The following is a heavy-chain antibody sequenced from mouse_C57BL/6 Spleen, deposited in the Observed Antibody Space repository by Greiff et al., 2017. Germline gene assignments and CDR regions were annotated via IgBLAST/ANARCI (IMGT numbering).Heavy chain of an antibody. CDR3: ARDRDYYGSSDAMDY. D-gene: IGHD1-1*01. J-gene: IGHJ4*01. CDR1: GFTFSSYA. CDR2: ISDGGSYT. Sequence: EVKLMESGGGLVKPGGSLKLSCAASGFTFSSYAMSWVRQTPEKRLEWVATISDGGSYTYYPDNVKGRFTISRDNAKNNLYLQMSHLKSEDTAMYYCARDRDYYGSSDAMDYWGQGTSVTVSS. V-gene: IGHV5-4*01.